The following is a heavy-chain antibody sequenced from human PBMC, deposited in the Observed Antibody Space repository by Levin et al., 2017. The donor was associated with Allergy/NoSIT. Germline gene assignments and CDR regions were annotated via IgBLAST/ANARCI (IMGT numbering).Heavy chain of an antibody. Sequence: SETLSLTCTVSGGSISSGDYYWSWIRQPPGKGLEWIGYIYYSGSTYYNPSLKSRVTISVDTSKNQFSLKLSSVTAADTAVYYCARDRDGYNYEYCQHWGQGTLVTVSS. CDR3: ARDRDGYNYEYCQH. J-gene: IGHJ1*01. V-gene: IGHV4-30-4*01. D-gene: IGHD5-24*01. CDR1: GGSISSGDYY. CDR2: IYYSGST.